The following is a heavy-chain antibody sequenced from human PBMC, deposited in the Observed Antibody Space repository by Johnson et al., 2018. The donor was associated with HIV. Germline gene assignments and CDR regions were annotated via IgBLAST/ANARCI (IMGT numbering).Heavy chain of an antibody. CDR1: AFTFSSFA. D-gene: IGHD7-27*01. J-gene: IGHJ3*02. V-gene: IGHV3-23*04. CDR2: ISGSGGST. Sequence: VQLVESGGGLVQPGGSLRLSCAASAFTFSSFAMSWVRQAPGKGLEWVSGISGSGGSTYYADSVKGRFTISRDNSKNSLYLQMNSLRAEDTAVYYCARVKSYGNWGSRKGGRESRAAFDIWGQGTMVTVSS. CDR3: ARVKSYGNWGSRKGGRESRAAFDI.